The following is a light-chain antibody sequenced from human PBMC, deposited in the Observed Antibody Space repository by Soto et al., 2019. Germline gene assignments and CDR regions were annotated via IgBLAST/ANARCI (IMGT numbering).Light chain of an antibody. CDR1: QSVSSSY. Sequence: EIVLTQSPGTLSLSPGERATLSCRASQSVSSSYLAWYQQKPGQSPRLLIYGASRRATGIPNRFSGSWSGTDFTLTISRVEPEDVAVYYCQQYGSSPLTFGGGTKVEI. CDR2: GAS. J-gene: IGKJ4*01. V-gene: IGKV3-20*01. CDR3: QQYGSSPLT.